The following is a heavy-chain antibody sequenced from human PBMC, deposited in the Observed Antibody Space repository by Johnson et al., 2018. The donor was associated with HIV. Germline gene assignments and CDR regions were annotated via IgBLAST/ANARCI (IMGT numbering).Heavy chain of an antibody. CDR1: GFTFNDYG. CDR3: AKVINLEDAFDI. CDR2: INWNGGST. Sequence: VQLVESGGGVVRPGGSLRLSCAASGFTFNDYGMSWVRQAPGKGLEWVSGINWNGGSTGYADSVKGRFTISRDNAKNSLYLQMNSLRPEDTALYYCAKVINLEDAFDIWGQGTMVTVSS. V-gene: IGHV3-20*04. J-gene: IGHJ3*02.